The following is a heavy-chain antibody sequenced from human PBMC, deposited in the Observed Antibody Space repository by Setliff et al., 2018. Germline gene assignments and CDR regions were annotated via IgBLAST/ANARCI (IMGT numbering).Heavy chain of an antibody. CDR2: ISSGGST. V-gene: IGHV3-64*01. J-gene: IGHJ3*02. Sequence: GGSLRLSCAASGFTFISYAMHWVRQAPGKGLEYVSAISSGGSTSYANSVKGRFTISRDISKNTLYPQMGSLRAEDMAVYYCARIAEYDTIDMWGQGTMVTVSS. CDR3: ARIAEYDTIDM. CDR1: GFTFISYA.